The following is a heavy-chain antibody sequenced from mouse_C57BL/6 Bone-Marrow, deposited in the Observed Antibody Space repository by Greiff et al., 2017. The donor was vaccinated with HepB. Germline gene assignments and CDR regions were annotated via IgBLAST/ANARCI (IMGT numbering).Heavy chain of an antibody. CDR2: INPNNGGT. CDR1: GYTFTDYY. V-gene: IGHV1-26*01. D-gene: IGHD1-1*01. Sequence: VQLQQSGHELVKPGASVKISCKASGYTFTDYYMNWVKQSHGKSLEWIGDINPNNGGTSYNQKFKGKATLTVDKSSSTAYMELRSLTSEDSAVYYCATILLSYWGQGTSVTVSS. CDR3: ATILLSY. J-gene: IGHJ4*01.